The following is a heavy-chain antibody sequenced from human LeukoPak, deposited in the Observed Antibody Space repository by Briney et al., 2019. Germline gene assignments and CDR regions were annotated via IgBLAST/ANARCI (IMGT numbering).Heavy chain of an antibody. CDR2: IKKEGSEK. V-gene: IGHV3-7*01. D-gene: IGHD3-3*01. J-gene: IGHJ6*03. CDR3: ARDQSPLDHITIFGVVYYYYMDV. CDR1: GFTLVIIW. Sequence: GGSLRLSCAASGFTLVIIWMGWDRQAHGRGRGWGAKIKKEGSEKYYVDSVKGRFTISRDNAKNSLYLQMISLRAEDTAVYYCARDQSPLDHITIFGVVYYYYMDVWGKGTTVTVSS.